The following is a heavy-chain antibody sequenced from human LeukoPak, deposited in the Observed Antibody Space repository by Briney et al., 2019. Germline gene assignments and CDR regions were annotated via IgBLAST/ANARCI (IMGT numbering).Heavy chain of an antibody. CDR2: IYYSGST. Sequence: SETLSLTCTVSGGSISSYYWSWIRQPPGKGLEWIGYIYYSGSTNYNPSLKSRVTISVDTSKNQFSLKLSSVTAADTAVYYCARRTGYPYYFDYWGQGILVTVSS. V-gene: IGHV4-59*08. CDR3: ARRTGYPYYFDY. J-gene: IGHJ4*02. D-gene: IGHD1-1*01. CDR1: GGSISSYY.